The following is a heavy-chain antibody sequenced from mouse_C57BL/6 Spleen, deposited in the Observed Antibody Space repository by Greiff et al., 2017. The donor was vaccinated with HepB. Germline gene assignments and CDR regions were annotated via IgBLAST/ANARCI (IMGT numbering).Heavy chain of an antibody. Sequence: EVMLVESEGGLVQPGSSMKLSCTASGFTFSDYYMAWVRQVPEKGLEWVANINYDGSSTYYLDSLKSRFIISRDNAKNILYLQMSSLKSEDTATYYCARGYSNYEGFDYWGQGTTLTVSS. V-gene: IGHV5-16*01. D-gene: IGHD2-5*01. CDR1: GFTFSDYY. J-gene: IGHJ2*01. CDR3: ARGYSNYEGFDY. CDR2: INYDGSST.